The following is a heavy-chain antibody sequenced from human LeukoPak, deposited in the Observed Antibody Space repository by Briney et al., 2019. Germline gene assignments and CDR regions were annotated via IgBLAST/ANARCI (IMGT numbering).Heavy chain of an antibody. V-gene: IGHV3-73*01. Sequence: GGSLRLSCAASGFTFSGSAMHWVRQASGKGLEWVGRIRSKANSYATAYAASVKGRFTISRDDSKNTAYLQMNSLKTEDTAVYYCTRHGPGYSSSWYEYYFDYWGQGTLVTVSS. D-gene: IGHD6-13*01. CDR3: TRHGPGYSSSWYEYYFDY. J-gene: IGHJ4*02. CDR2: IRSKANSYAT. CDR1: GFTFSGSA.